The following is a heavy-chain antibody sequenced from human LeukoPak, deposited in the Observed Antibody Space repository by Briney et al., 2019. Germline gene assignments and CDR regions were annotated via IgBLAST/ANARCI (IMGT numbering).Heavy chain of an antibody. V-gene: IGHV1-18*01. D-gene: IGHD1-26*01. CDR1: GFIFTKYG. Sequence: GASVKVSCKASGFIFTKYGISWVRQAPGQGLEWVGWISGYNGDTNYAQKLQGRVTMTTDTSTSTAYMELRSLRSDDTAVYYCARAGEDGSYYGPDHFDYWGQGTLVTVSS. CDR3: ARAGEDGSYYGPDHFDY. CDR2: ISGYNGDT. J-gene: IGHJ4*02.